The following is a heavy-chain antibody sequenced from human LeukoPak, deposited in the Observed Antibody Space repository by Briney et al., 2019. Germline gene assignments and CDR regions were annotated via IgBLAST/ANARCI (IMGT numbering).Heavy chain of an antibody. CDR3: AKDGYSGYGAPYYMDV. D-gene: IGHD5-12*01. J-gene: IGHJ6*03. CDR1: GFTFRSHS. V-gene: IGHV3-48*01. CDR2: IHSGDSTT. Sequence: GSLRLSCAASGFTFRSHSMNWVRQAPGKGLEWISYIHSGDSTTYYADSVKGRFTISRDNSKNTLYLQMNSLRAEDTAVYYCAKDGYSGYGAPYYMDVWGKGTTVTVSS.